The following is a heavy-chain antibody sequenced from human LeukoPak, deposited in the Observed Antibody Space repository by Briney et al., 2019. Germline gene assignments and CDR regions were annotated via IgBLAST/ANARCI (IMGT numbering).Heavy chain of an antibody. D-gene: IGHD2-21*02. J-gene: IGHJ4*02. CDR1: GFTFSSYG. CDR2: INNNGGST. CDR3: VNDYCGADCHF. Sequence: GGSLRLSCSASGFTFSSYGVHWVRQAPGKGLEYVSGINNNGGSTYYADSVKGRFTISRDNSKNTLYFQMTSLRAEDTAVYYCVNDYCGADCHFWGQGTLVTVSS. V-gene: IGHV3-64D*06.